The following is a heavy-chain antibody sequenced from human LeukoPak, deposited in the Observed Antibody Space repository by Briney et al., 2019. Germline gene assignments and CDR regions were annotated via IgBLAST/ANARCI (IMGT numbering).Heavy chain of an antibody. J-gene: IGHJ4*02. CDR1: GFTVSSNY. D-gene: IGHD3-10*01. CDR3: ARHAVHYYGSGPPHRYFDY. V-gene: IGHV3-53*01. Sequence: GGSLRLSCAASGFTVSSNYMSWVRQAPGKGLEWVSVIYSGGSTYYADSVKGRFTISRDNSKNTLYLQMNSLRAEDTAVYYCARHAVHYYGSGPPHRYFDYWGQGTLVTVSS. CDR2: IYSGGST.